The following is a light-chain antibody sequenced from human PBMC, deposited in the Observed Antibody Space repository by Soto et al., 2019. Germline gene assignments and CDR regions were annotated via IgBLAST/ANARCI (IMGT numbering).Light chain of an antibody. CDR3: QPHIHWPPWT. Sequence: EAVLTQSPATLSLSPGERATLSCRASETVRTFVDWYQHKPGQAPRLLIYGASNRATGIPARFSGSGSGTDFTLTLSHLEPEDFAVYYCQPHIHWPPWTFGQGTRVEIQ. CDR2: GAS. CDR1: ETVRTF. J-gene: IGKJ1*01. V-gene: IGKV3-11*01.